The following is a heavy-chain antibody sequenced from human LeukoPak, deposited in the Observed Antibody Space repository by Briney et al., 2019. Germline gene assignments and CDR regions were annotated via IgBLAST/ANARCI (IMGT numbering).Heavy chain of an antibody. CDR3: ARGAITGTTGGAYYYYGMDV. D-gene: IGHD1-7*01. CDR1: GGSFSGYY. CDR2: INHSGST. Sequence: SETLSLTCAVYGGSFSGYYWSWIRQPPGKGLEGIGEINHSGSTNYNPSLKSRVTISVDTSKNQFSLKLSSVTAADTAVYYCARGAITGTTGGAYYYYGMDVWGQGTTVTVSS. V-gene: IGHV4-34*01. J-gene: IGHJ6*02.